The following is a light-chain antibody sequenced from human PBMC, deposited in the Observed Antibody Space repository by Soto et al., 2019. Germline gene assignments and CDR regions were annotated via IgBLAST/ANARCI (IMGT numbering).Light chain of an antibody. CDR3: QTWGTGIRV. J-gene: IGLJ3*02. Sequence: LVLTQSPSASASLGASVKLTCTLSSGHSSYAIAWHQQQPEKGPRYLMKLNGDGSHSKGDGIPDRFSGSSSGAERYLTISSLQSEDEADYYCQTWGTGIRVFGGGTKLTVL. CDR2: LNGDGSH. CDR1: SGHSSYA. V-gene: IGLV4-69*01.